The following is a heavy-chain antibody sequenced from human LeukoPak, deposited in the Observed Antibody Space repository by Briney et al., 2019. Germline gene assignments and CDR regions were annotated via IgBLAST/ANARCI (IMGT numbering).Heavy chain of an antibody. J-gene: IGHJ4*02. Sequence: PGGSLRLSCAASGFTFSSYSMNWVRQAPGKGLEWVSSISSSSSYIYYADSVKGRFTISRDNAKNSLYLQMNSLRAEDTAVYYCARARVATMRLDYWGQGTLVTVSS. D-gene: IGHD5-12*01. CDR2: ISSSSSYI. V-gene: IGHV3-21*01. CDR1: GFTFSSYS. CDR3: ARARVATMRLDY.